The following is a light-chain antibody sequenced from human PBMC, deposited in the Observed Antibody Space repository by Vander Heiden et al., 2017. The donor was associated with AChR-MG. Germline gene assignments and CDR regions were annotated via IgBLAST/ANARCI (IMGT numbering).Light chain of an antibody. CDR2: FGS. CDR3: MQALQTPALI. J-gene: IGKJ4*01. V-gene: IGKV2-28*01. Sequence: DIVLTQSPPSLPVTPGEPAPTLCRSSQILTHSDGCIYVDWYLQKQGQTPQLLIYFGSNRASGVPDRFSGSRSGKDVKLKISRVEAEDVGVYYCMQALQTPALIVGGGTKVEIK. CDR1: QILTHSDGCIY.